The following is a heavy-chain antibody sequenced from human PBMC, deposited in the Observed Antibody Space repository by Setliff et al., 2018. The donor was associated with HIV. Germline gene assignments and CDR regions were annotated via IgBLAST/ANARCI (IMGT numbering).Heavy chain of an antibody. CDR1: GYTFTDYY. Sequence: ASVKVSCKASGYTFTDYYMHWVRQAPGQGLEWMRRINPNSGGTNYAQKFQGRVTMTRDTSISTAYMELSRLRSDDTAVYYCARRAVAVVGDAFYIWGQGTMVT. CDR2: INPNSGGT. D-gene: IGHD6-19*01. J-gene: IGHJ3*02. CDR3: ARRAVAVVGDAFYI. V-gene: IGHV1-2*06.